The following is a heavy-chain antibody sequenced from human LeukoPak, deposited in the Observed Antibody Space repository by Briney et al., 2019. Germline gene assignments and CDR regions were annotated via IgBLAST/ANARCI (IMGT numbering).Heavy chain of an antibody. Sequence: SETLSLTCIVSGGSISSYYWSWIRQPPGKGLEWIGYIYYSGSTNYNPSLKSRVTISVDTSKNQFSLKLSSVTAADTAVYYCARGSPTYYYDSSGYLPTSWGQGTLVTVSS. CDR2: IYYSGST. D-gene: IGHD3-22*01. CDR3: ARGSPTYYYDSSGYLPTS. J-gene: IGHJ4*02. V-gene: IGHV4-59*01. CDR1: GGSISSYY.